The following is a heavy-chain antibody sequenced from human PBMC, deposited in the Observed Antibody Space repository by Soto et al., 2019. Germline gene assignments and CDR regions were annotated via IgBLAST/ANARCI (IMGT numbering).Heavy chain of an antibody. J-gene: IGHJ5*02. CDR2: ISASGDTS. CDR1: GFTFDIRA. CDR3: AKNPVGSGYDPNWFDP. Sequence: GGSLRLSCEASGFTFDIRAMSWVRQAPGKGLEWVGIISASGDTSYYADSVKGRFTISRDNSRNTLYLQMNSLRAEDAAVYYCAKNPVGSGYDPNWFDPWGRGPLVTVSS. D-gene: IGHD5-12*01. V-gene: IGHV3-23*01.